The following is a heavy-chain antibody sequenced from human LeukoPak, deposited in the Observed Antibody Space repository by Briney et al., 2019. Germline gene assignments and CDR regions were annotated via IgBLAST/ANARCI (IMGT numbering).Heavy chain of an antibody. Sequence: SQTLSLTCAISGDSVSSNSAAWNWIRQSPSRGLEWLGRTYYRSKWYNDYAVSVKSRITINPYTSKNQFSLQLNSVTPEDTAVYYCTREESNYGGSSLDPFDIWGQGTMVTVSS. V-gene: IGHV6-1*01. J-gene: IGHJ3*02. CDR2: TYYRSKWYN. CDR1: GDSVSSNSAA. D-gene: IGHD4-23*01. CDR3: TREESNYGGSSLDPFDI.